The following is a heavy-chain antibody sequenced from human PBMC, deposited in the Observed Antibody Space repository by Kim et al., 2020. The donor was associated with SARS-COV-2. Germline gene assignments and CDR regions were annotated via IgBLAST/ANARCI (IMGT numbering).Heavy chain of an antibody. V-gene: IGHV4-39*01. CDR2: VYYSGST. J-gene: IGHJ4*02. CDR1: GGSISSSSYY. CDR3: ARQGGSYYYFDN. D-gene: IGHD1-26*01. Sequence: SETLSLTCTVSGGSISSSSYYWGWIRQPPGKGLEWIGSVYYSGSTYYNPSLKSRVTISVDTSRNQFSLKLSSVTAADTAVYYCARQGGSYYYFDNWGQGTQVTVSS.